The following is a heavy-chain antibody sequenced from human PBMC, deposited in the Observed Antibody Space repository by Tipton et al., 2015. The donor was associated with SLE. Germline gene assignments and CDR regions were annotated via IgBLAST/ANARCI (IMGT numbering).Heavy chain of an antibody. CDR3: ARARSLITGTTGGTFDY. V-gene: IGHV4-31*03. Sequence: TLSLTCTVSGGSISSGGYFWSWIRQHPGKGLEWIGYIYSSGSSYSNPSLKSRVTISVDKSKNQFSLKLSSVTAADTAVYYCARARSLITGTTGGTFDYWGQGTLVTVSS. J-gene: IGHJ4*02. CDR1: GGSISSGGYF. CDR2: IYSSGSS. D-gene: IGHD1-20*01.